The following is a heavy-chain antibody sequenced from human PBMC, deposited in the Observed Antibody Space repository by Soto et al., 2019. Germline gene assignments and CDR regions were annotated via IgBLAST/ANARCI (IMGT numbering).Heavy chain of an antibody. Sequence: AGSLRLACAASGFAFSNYAITWALQAPGKGLEWVSTMSGSGGDTYYADSVKGRFTISRDNSKNTLFLQMNSLRPEDTAVYYCAKDRLWFGEPGWFDPWGQGTLVTVSS. D-gene: IGHD3-10*01. CDR2: MSGSGGDT. CDR1: GFAFSNYA. CDR3: AKDRLWFGEPGWFDP. J-gene: IGHJ5*02. V-gene: IGHV3-23*01.